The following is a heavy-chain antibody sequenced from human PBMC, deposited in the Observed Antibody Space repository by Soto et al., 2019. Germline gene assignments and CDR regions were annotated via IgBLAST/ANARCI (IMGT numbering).Heavy chain of an antibody. CDR2: IWYDGSNK. Sequence: GGSLRLSCAASGFTFSSYGMHWVRQAPGKGLEWVAVIWYDGSNKYYADSVKGRFTISRDNSKNTLYLQMNSLRAEDTAVYYCARAAGNTYKAQYYFDYWGQGTLVTVSS. D-gene: IGHD1-1*01. V-gene: IGHV3-33*01. J-gene: IGHJ4*02. CDR3: ARAAGNTYKAQYYFDY. CDR1: GFTFSSYG.